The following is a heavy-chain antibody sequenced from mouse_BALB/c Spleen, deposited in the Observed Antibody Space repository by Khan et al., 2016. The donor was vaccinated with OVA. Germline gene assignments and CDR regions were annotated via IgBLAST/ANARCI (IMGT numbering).Heavy chain of an antibody. CDR1: GYSFTGYF. D-gene: IGHD1-1*01. J-gene: IGHJ2*01. CDR3: ARIYGSNFDY. CDR2: INPHIGEN. Sequence: VQLKQSGPELVKPGASVKISCKASGYSFTGYFMHWVMQSHGKSLEWIGSINPHIGENFYNQKFKGKATLTVDESSSPAHMELRSLASEDSAVYCCARIYGSNFDYWGQGTTLTVSS. V-gene: IGHV1-20*02.